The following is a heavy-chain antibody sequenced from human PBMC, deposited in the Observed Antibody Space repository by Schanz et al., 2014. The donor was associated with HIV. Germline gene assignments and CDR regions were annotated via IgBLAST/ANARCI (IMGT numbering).Heavy chain of an antibody. CDR3: TGGLYYDSTPFDP. V-gene: IGHV3-30-3*01. CDR2: ISNDGSNK. Sequence: QVQLVESGGGVVQPGRSLRLSCAASGFTFNSYAMHWVRQAPGKGLEWVTVISNDGSNKYYTDSVKGRFTISRDNSKNTVYLQMNSLRPEDTAVYYCTGGLYYDSTPFDPWGQGTLVTVSS. CDR1: GFTFNSYA. J-gene: IGHJ5*02. D-gene: IGHD3-22*01.